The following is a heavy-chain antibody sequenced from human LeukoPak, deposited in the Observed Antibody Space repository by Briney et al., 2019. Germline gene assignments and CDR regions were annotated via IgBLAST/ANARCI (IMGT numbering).Heavy chain of an antibody. CDR2: IKEDGSEK. V-gene: IGHV3-7*01. CDR1: AFTFSNYW. D-gene: IGHD3-22*01. CDR3: ARSGSGNYYGYDAFDV. J-gene: IGHJ3*01. Sequence: GGSLRLSCAASAFTFSNYWMSWVRQAPGKGLEWVANIKEDGSEKYYVDSVKGRFTISRDNAKNSLYLQMNSLRAEDTAVYYCARSGSGNYYGYDAFDVWGQGTMVAVSS.